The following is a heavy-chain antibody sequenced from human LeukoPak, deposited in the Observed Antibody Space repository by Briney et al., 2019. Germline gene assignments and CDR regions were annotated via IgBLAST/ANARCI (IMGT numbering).Heavy chain of an antibody. CDR2: IWYDGSNK. Sequence: TGGSLRLSCAASGFTFSSYGMHWVRQAPGKGLEWVAVIWYDGSNKYYADSVKGRFTISRDNSKNTLYLQMNSLRAEDTAVYYCARGSSSTSYHLQDWFDPWGQGTLVTVSS. CDR3: ARGSSSTSYHLQDWFDP. V-gene: IGHV3-33*01. CDR1: GFTFSSYG. J-gene: IGHJ5*02. D-gene: IGHD2-2*01.